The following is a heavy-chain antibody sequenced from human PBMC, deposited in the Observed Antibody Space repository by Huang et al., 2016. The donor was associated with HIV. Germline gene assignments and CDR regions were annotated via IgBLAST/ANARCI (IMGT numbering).Heavy chain of an antibody. J-gene: IGHJ4*02. CDR1: GGTFSNFA. V-gene: IGHV1-69*01. CDR2: SSPIFGTA. D-gene: IGHD3-22*01. CDR3: ASIDYYDTSGPQRGYFDN. Sequence: QVQLVQSGAEVKKPGSSVKVSCKASGGTFSNFAIGWVRQAPGQGLEWMGRSSPIFGTANYAQKFQGRVTITADESTTTAYMELSSLRSEDTAVYYCASIDYYDTSGPQRGYFDNWGQGALVTVSS.